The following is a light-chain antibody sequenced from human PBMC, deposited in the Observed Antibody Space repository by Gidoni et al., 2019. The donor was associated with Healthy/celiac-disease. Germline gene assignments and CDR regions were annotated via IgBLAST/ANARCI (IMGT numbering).Light chain of an antibody. CDR1: SSNIGNTY. V-gene: IGLV1-51*01. CDR2: DNN. CDR3: GTWDSSLSGVV. Sequence: QSVLTQPPSVSAAPGQKVTISGSGSSSNIGNTYVSWYQQLPGTAPKLLIYDNNKRPSGIPDRFSGSKSGTSATLGITGLQTGDEADYYCGTWDSSLSGVVFGGGTKLTVL. J-gene: IGLJ2*01.